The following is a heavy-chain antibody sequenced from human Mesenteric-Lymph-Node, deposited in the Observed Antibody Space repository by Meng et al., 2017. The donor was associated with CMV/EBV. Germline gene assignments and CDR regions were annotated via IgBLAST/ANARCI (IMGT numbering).Heavy chain of an antibody. CDR3: ARDRSYTTTTYYYGMDL. V-gene: IGHV1-69*10. Sequence: SVKVSCKASGGTFSSYAISWVRQAPGQGLEWMGGIIPILDIAVYAQKFQGRVTITADKSTNTAYMELSTLRSEDTAVYYCARDRSYTTTTYYYGMDLWGQGTTVTVSS. CDR1: GGTFSSYA. CDR2: IIPILDIA. D-gene: IGHD1-14*01. J-gene: IGHJ6*02.